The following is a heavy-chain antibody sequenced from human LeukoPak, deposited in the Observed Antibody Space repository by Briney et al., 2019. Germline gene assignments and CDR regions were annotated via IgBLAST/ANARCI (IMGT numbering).Heavy chain of an antibody. Sequence: PSETLPLTCTVSGGSISSYYWSWIRQPPGKGLEWIGYIYYSGSTNYNPSLKSRVTISVDTPKNQFSLKLSSVTAADTAVYYCASGLRGELDYWGQGTLVTVSS. CDR3: ASGLRGELDY. V-gene: IGHV4-59*01. J-gene: IGHJ4*02. CDR1: GGSISSYY. CDR2: IYYSGST. D-gene: IGHD5-12*01.